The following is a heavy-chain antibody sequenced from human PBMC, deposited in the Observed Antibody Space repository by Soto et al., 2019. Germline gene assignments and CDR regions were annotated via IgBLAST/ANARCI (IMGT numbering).Heavy chain of an antibody. J-gene: IGHJ6*02. V-gene: IGHV3-23*01. CDR2: ISGSGGST. CDR3: AKDCCEKYCSSTSRSGGMDV. D-gene: IGHD2-2*01. Sequence: EVQLLESGGGLVQPGGSLRLSCAASGFTFSSYAMSWVRQAPGKGLEWVSAISGSGGSTYYADSVKGRFTISRDNSKNTLYLQMNSLRAEDTAVYYCAKDCCEKYCSSTSRSGGMDVWGQGTTVTVSS. CDR1: GFTFSSYA.